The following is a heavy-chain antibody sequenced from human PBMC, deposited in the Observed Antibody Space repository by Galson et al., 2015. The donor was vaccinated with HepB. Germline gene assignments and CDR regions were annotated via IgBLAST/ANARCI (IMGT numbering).Heavy chain of an antibody. CDR3: ARGRGRITMVRGVIRDWFDP. J-gene: IGHJ5*02. CDR2: IYYSGST. CDR1: GGSISSYY. Sequence: ETLSLTCTVSGGSISSYYWSWIRQPPGKGLEWIGYIYYSGSTNYNPSLKSRVTISVDTSKNQFSLKLSSVTAADTAVYYCARGRGRITMVRGVIRDWFDPWGQGTLVTVSS. D-gene: IGHD3-10*01. V-gene: IGHV4-59*01.